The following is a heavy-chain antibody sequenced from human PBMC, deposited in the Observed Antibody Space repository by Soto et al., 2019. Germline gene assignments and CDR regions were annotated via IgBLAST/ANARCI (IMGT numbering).Heavy chain of an antibody. D-gene: IGHD3-3*01. Sequence: QLHLVQSGAVVKKPGASVTVSCSASGYPVTAYYMHWVRQAPGRGLEWMGGINPATGAAKYTQTFQGGVTMTRDTSTSTVFMELRGPTSEDTTVFYCARGGGVGVAGSAAFDMWGQGTLVTVSS. V-gene: IGHV1-2*02. CDR1: GYPVTAYY. CDR3: ARGGGVGVAGSAAFDM. J-gene: IGHJ3*02. CDR2: INPATGAA.